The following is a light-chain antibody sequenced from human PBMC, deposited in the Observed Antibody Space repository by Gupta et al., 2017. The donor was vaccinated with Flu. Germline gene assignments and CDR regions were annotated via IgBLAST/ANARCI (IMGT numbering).Light chain of an antibody. CDR3: QMWDITSDHWV. J-gene: IGLJ3*02. V-gene: IGLV3-21*02. CDR2: NYS. CDR1: NLGRKT. Sequence: SYVLTQPPSVSVAPGQTASITCVGDNLGRKTVHWYQQKPGQAPVLVGFNYSDRPSGVPERFSDSKSGNTANLTISRVEAGDEADYYCQMWDITSDHWVLGGGTKLTVL.